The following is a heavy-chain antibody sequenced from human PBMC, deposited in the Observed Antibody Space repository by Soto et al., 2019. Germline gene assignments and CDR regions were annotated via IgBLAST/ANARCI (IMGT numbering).Heavy chain of an antibody. CDR2: IYFGDSDT. CDR3: ARHYHGFDY. J-gene: IGHJ4*02. D-gene: IGHD3-16*02. Sequence: GESLKISCKGSGYSFSTNWIAWVRQMPGKGLEWVGVIYFGDSDTRYSPSFQGQVTISVDKSITTAYLQWSSLKASDTAMYYCARHYHGFDYWGQGTPLTVSS. CDR1: GYSFSTNW. V-gene: IGHV5-51*01.